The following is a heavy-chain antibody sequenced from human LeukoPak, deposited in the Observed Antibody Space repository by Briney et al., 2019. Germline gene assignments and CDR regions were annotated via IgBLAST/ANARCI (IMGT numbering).Heavy chain of an antibody. CDR2: FSDTDTGT. Sequence: PGGSLRLSCAASGFTFSAYAMRWIRQAPGKGLEWVSTFSDTDTGTYHADSVKGRFTISGDTSKNTLYLQMSGLRAEDTAIYYCAKELTRMTVAGTFGYWGQGALVAVSS. CDR3: AKELTRMTVAGTFGY. CDR1: GFTFSAYA. V-gene: IGHV3-23*01. D-gene: IGHD6-19*01. J-gene: IGHJ4*02.